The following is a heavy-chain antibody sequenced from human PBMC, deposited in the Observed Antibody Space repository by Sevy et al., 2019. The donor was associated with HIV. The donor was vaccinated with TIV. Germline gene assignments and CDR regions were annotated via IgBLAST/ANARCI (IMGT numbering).Heavy chain of an antibody. CDR2: IGYDADTK. D-gene: IGHD6-13*01. CDR3: AKNTAAAGIGGFDY. J-gene: IGHJ4*02. Sequence: GGSLRLSCAASGVTFSYYGMHWVRQAPGKGLEWVAFIGYDADTKYFEDSVKGRFTISRDTSKNTLYLQMNSLRTEDTAFYYCAKNTAAAGIGGFDYWGQGTLVTVSS. V-gene: IGHV3-30*02. CDR1: GVTFSYYG.